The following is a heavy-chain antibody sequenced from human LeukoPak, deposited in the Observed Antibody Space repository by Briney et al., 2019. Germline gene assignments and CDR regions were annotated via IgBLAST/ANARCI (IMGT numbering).Heavy chain of an antibody. Sequence: GGSLRLFCAASGFTFSSYSMNWVRQAPGKGLEWVSSISSSSSYIYYADSVKGRFTISRDNAKNSLYLQMNSLRAEDTAVYYCARLPHCSGGSCYRWDLDYWGQGTLVTVSS. V-gene: IGHV3-21*01. D-gene: IGHD2-15*01. CDR2: ISSSSSYI. J-gene: IGHJ4*02. CDR3: ARLPHCSGGSCYRWDLDY. CDR1: GFTFSSYS.